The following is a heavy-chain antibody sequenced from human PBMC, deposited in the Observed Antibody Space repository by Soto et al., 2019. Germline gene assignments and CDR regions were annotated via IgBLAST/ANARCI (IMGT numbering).Heavy chain of an antibody. CDR1: GFTVSSNY. V-gene: IGHV3-53*01. J-gene: IGHJ3*02. CDR2: IYSGGST. CDR3: XXXKYYYDSSGYFDAFDI. D-gene: IGHD3-22*01. Sequence: GGSLRLSCAASGFTVSSNYMSWVRQAPGKGLEWVSVIYSGGSTYYADSVKGRFTISRDNSKNTXYLXMNSXRAXXTAXXXXXXXKYYYDSSGYFDAFDIWGQGTXVTVS.